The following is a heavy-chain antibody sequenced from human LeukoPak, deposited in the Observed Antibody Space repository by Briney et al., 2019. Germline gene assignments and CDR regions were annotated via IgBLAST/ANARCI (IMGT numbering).Heavy chain of an antibody. J-gene: IGHJ4*02. CDR3: ARGRKELVPDY. CDR1: GGSFSGYY. CDR2: INHSGST. V-gene: IGHV4-34*01. Sequence: SETLSLTCAVYGGSFSGYYWSWIRQPPGKGLEWIGEINHSGSTNYNPSLKSRVTISVDTSKNQFPLKLSSVTAADTAVYYCARGRKELVPDYWGQGTLVTVSS. D-gene: IGHD6-13*01.